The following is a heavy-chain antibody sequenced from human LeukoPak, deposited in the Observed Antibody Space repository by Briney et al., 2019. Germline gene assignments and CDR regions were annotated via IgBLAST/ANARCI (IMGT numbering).Heavy chain of an antibody. Sequence: SETLSLTCTVSGGSISGYYWSWIRQPPGKGLEWIGYISYSGSTYYNPSLKSRVTISVDTSKNQFSLKLSSVTAADTAVYYCARNPANYDILTGYSIGWFDPWGQGTLVTVSS. CDR1: GGSISGYY. CDR2: ISYSGST. V-gene: IGHV4-59*06. CDR3: ARNPANYDILTGYSIGWFDP. D-gene: IGHD3-9*01. J-gene: IGHJ5*02.